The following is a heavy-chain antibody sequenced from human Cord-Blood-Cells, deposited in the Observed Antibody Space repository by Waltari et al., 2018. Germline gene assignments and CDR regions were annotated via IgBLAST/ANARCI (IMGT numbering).Heavy chain of an antibody. V-gene: IGHV4-34*01. D-gene: IGHD7-27*01. CDR3: ARGRKLGIYYYYYMDV. Sequence: QVQLQQWGAGLLKPSETLSLTCAVYGGSFSGFYWSWIRQPPGKGLEWIGEINHSGSTNYNPSLKSRVTISVDTSKNQFSLKLSSVTAADTAVYYCARGRKLGIYYYYYMDVWGKGTTVTVSS. CDR2: INHSGST. J-gene: IGHJ6*03. CDR1: GGSFSGFY.